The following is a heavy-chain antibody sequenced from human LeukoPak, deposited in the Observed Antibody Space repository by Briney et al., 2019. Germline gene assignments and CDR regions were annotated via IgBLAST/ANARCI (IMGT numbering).Heavy chain of an antibody. D-gene: IGHD6-13*01. CDR2: INPNSGGT. CDR3: ARGRYSSSWYDYWYFDL. CDR1: GYTFTGYY. Sequence: GASVKVSCKASGYTFTGYYMHWVRQAPGQGLEWKGWINPNSGGTNYAQKFQGWVTMTRDTSISTAYMELSRLRSDDTAVYYCARGRYSSSWYDYWYFDLWGRGTLVTVSS. J-gene: IGHJ2*01. V-gene: IGHV1-2*04.